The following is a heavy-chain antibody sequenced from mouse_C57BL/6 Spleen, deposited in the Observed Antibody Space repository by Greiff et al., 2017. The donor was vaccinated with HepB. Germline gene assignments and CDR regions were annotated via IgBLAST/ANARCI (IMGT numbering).Heavy chain of an antibody. Sequence: DVMLVESGGGLVKPGGSLKLSCAASGFTFSDYGMHWVRQAPEKGLEWVAYISSGSSTIYYADTVKGRFTISRDNAKNTLFLQMTSLRSEDTAMYYCARPFYGNFAWFAYWGQGTLVTVSA. J-gene: IGHJ3*01. CDR2: ISSGSSTI. CDR1: GFTFSDYG. D-gene: IGHD2-1*01. V-gene: IGHV5-17*01. CDR3: ARPFYGNFAWFAY.